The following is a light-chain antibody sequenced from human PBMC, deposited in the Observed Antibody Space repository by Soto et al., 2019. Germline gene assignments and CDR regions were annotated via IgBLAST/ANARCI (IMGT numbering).Light chain of an antibody. Sequence: EIVMTQSPATLSVSPGERATLSCRASQTVSSNLAWYQQKPGQAPRLLIHGASTRATGVPARFSGSGSGTEFTITISSLQSEDFAVYYCQQYHNWPPQYTFGQGTKVQIK. CDR1: QTVSSN. J-gene: IGKJ2*01. V-gene: IGKV3-15*01. CDR2: GAS. CDR3: QQYHNWPPQYT.